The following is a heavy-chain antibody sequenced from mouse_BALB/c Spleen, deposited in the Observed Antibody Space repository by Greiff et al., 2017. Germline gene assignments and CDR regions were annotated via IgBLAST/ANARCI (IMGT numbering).Heavy chain of an antibody. CDR3: ARSRYEGLRRSDYYAMDY. D-gene: IGHD2-4*01. J-gene: IGHJ4*01. CDR1: GYTFTSYW. Sequence: QVHVKQSGAELAKPGASVKMSCKASGYTFTSYWMHWVKQRPGQGLEWIGYINPSTGYTEYNQKFKDKATLTADKSSSTAYMQLSSLTSEDSAVDYCARSRYEGLRRSDYYAMDYWGQGTSVTVSS. V-gene: IGHV1-7*01. CDR2: INPSTGYT.